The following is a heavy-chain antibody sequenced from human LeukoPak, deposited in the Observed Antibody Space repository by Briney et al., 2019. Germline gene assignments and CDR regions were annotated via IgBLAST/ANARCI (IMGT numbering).Heavy chain of an antibody. CDR1: GGTFSSYA. D-gene: IGHD3-3*01. V-gene: IGHV1-69*05. Sequence: ASVKVSCKASGGTFSSYAISWVRQAPGQGLEWMGGIIPIFGTANYAQKFQGRVTITTDESTSTAYMELSSLRSEDTAVYYCASVWTYYDFWSGPMAFDPWGQGTLVTVSS. J-gene: IGHJ5*02. CDR3: ASVWTYYDFWSGPMAFDP. CDR2: IIPIFGTA.